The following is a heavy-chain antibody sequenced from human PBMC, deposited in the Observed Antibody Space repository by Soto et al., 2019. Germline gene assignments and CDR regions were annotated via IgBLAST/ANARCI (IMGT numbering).Heavy chain of an antibody. Sequence: PSETLSLTCAVSDFSISSGYYWSWIRQPPGKGLEWIGEINHSGSTNYNPSLKSRVTISVDTSKNQFSLKLSSVTAADTAVYYCARGSYYYGSGSYYYYYGMDVWGQGTTVTVSS. CDR1: DFSISSGYY. D-gene: IGHD3-10*01. CDR2: INHSGST. J-gene: IGHJ6*02. CDR3: ARGSYYYGSGSYYYYYGMDV. V-gene: IGHV4-34*01.